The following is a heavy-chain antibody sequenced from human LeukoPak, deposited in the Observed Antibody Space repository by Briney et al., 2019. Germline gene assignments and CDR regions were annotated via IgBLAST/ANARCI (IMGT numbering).Heavy chain of an antibody. V-gene: IGHV4-59*01. CDR3: ARNYYDGDRYPHFDY. CDR1: GGSIRSYY. D-gene: IGHD2-21*01. Sequence: SETLSLTCSVSGGSIRSYYWSWIRQPPGKGLEWIGYIYYTGSTNYNASLKSRVTISVDTSRNQFSLRLTSVTPADTAVYYCARNYYDGDRYPHFDYWGQGTLVTVSS. J-gene: IGHJ4*02. CDR2: IYYTGST.